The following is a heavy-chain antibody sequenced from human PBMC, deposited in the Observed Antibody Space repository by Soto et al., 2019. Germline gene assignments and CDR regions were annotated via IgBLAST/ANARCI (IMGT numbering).Heavy chain of an antibody. CDR1: GGSISRYY. CDR2: IYYSGNT. V-gene: IGHV4-59*01. Sequence: SETLSLTCTVSGGSISRYYWSWIRQPPGKGLEWIGYIYYSGNTNYNPSPKGRVTISVDTSKNQFSLKLSSVTAADTAVYYCARSARSDFWSGYYTTAWSNWFDPWGQGTLVTVSS. CDR3: ARSARSDFWSGYYTTAWSNWFDP. J-gene: IGHJ5*02. D-gene: IGHD3-3*01.